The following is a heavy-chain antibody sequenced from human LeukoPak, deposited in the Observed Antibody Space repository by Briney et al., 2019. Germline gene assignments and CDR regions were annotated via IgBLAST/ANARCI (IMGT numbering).Heavy chain of an antibody. D-gene: IGHD5/OR15-5a*01. CDR1: GFTFRTYA. V-gene: IGHV3-64D*06. J-gene: IGHJ4*02. CDR3: VKGMGYSVYGYIDF. Sequence: PGGSLRLSCSASGFTFRTYAMHWVRQAPGKGLEYVAGISSNGGTTYYLDYVKDTFTISRDNSKNTLYLQMSSLRADDTALYYCVKGMGYSVYGYIDFWGQGSLVIVSS. CDR2: ISSNGGTT.